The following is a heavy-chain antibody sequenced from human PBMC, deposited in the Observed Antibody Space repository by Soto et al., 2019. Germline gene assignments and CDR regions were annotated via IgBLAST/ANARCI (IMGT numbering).Heavy chain of an antibody. CDR3: ARLDYYYGMDV. J-gene: IGHJ6*02. V-gene: IGHV4-39*07. CDR1: GGSIRSSTYY. Sequence: PSETLSLTCTVSGGSIRSSTYYWGWIRQPPGKGLEWIGSIYYSGSTHYNPSLKSRVTMSVDTSTNQFSLKLSSVTAADTAVYYCARLDYYYGMDVWGQGTTVTVSS. CDR2: IYYSGST.